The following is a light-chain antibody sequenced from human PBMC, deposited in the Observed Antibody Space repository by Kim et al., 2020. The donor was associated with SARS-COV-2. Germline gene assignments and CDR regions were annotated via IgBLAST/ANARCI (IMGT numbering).Light chain of an antibody. V-gene: IGLV3-19*01. J-gene: IGLJ2*01. Sequence: ALGQTVRIPCQGDSLRVYYASWYQQKPGQAPVLVIFGKNSRPSGLPDRFSGSSSGNTASLTITGSQAEDEADYYCNPRDSSGNLVVFGGGTQLTVL. CDR2: GKN. CDR3: NPRDSSGNLVV. CDR1: SLRVYY.